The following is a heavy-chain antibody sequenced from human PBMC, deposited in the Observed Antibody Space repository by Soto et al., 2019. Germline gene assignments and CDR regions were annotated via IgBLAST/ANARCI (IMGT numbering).Heavy chain of an antibody. J-gene: IGHJ4*02. CDR1: GFSFSDHY. CDR3: GRVGDDWALIDY. CDR2: TRNKANTYTT. Sequence: EVHLVESGGGLVQPGGSLRLSCAASGFSFSDHYMDWVRQAPGKGLEWVGRTRNKANTYTTEYAEAVKGRFTISRYDSRNSMYLQMHSLKNEDTAVYYCGRVGDDWALIDYWGQGTLVTVSS. V-gene: IGHV3-72*01. D-gene: IGHD2-21*01.